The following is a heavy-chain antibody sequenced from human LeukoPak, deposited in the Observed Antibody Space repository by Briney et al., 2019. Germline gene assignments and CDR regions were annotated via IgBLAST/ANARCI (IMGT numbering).Heavy chain of an antibody. CDR2: IYYSGST. J-gene: IGHJ6*02. Sequence: PSETLSLTCTVSGGSISSSSYYWGWIRQPPGKGLEWIGSIYYSGSTYYNPSLKSRVTISVDTSKNQFSLKLSSVTAADTAVYYCARFLQYGMDVWGQGTTVTVSS. V-gene: IGHV4-39*01. CDR3: ARFLQYGMDV. D-gene: IGHD2/OR15-2a*01. CDR1: GGSISSSSYY.